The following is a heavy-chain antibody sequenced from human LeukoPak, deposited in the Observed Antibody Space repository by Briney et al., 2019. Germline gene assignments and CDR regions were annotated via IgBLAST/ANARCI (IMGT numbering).Heavy chain of an antibody. J-gene: IGHJ4*02. CDR1: GFTFSSYA. V-gene: IGHV3-30-3*01. CDR2: ISYDGSNK. CDR3: ARSPSVTSGY. D-gene: IGHD4-17*01. Sequence: GGSLRLSCAASGFTFSSYAMRRVRQAPGKGLEWVAVISYDGSNKYYADSVKGRFTISRDNSKNTLYLQMNSLRAEDTAVYYCARSPSVTSGYWGQGTLVTVSS.